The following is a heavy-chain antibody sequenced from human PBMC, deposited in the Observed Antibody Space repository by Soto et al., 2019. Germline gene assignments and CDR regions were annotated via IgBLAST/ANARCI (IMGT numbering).Heavy chain of an antibody. J-gene: IGHJ3*02. D-gene: IGHD2-2*01. CDR1: GYTFTSYD. CDR3: ARGAYCSSTSCYALAAFDI. CDR2: MNPNSGNT. Sequence: QVQLVQSGAEVKKPGASVKVSCKASGYTFTSYDINWVRQATGQGPEWMGWMNPNSGNTGYVQKFQGRVTMTRNTSLSTAYMELSSLRSEDTAVYYCARGAYCSSTSCYALAAFDIWGQGTMVTVSS. V-gene: IGHV1-8*01.